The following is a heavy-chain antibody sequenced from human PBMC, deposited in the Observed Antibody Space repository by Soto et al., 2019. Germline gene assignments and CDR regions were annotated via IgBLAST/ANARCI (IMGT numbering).Heavy chain of an antibody. CDR3: AREGDGGRDNYGYPFDL. CDR2: ISASGGLT. J-gene: IGHJ4*02. D-gene: IGHD5-18*01. Sequence: GSLRLSCAASGFTFSNYPMKWVRQAPGKGLEWVSDISASGGLTYYADSVKGRFTVSRDNSKNTFFLQMSGLRAEDTALYYCAREGDGGRDNYGYPFDLWGQGTLVTVSS. CDR1: GFTFSNYP. V-gene: IGHV3-23*01.